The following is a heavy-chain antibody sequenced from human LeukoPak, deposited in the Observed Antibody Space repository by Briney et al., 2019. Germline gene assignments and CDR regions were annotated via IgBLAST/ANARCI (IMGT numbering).Heavy chain of an antibody. CDR3: ARDGGYYYDS. D-gene: IGHD3-22*01. Sequence: GGSLRLSCAGSGFTFSNYWVHWVRQAPGKGLEWVAVISYDGSNKYYADSVKGRFTISRDNSKNTLYLQMNSLRAEDTAVHYCARDGGYYYDSWGQGTLVTVSS. V-gene: IGHV3-30-3*01. CDR1: GFTFSNYW. CDR2: ISYDGSNK. J-gene: IGHJ4*02.